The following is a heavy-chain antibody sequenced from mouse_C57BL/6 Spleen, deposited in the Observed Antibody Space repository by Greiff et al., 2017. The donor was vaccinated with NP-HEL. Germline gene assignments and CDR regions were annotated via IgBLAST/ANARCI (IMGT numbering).Heavy chain of an antibody. D-gene: IGHD2-1*01. Sequence: QVQLQQPGAELVKPGASVKMSCKASGYTFTSYWITWVKQRPGQGLEWIGAIYPGSGSTHYNEKFKSKATLTVDTSSSTAYMQLSSLTSEDSAVYYGARVDYGNYGGYFDYWGQGTTLTVSS. V-gene: IGHV1-55*01. CDR1: GYTFTSYW. J-gene: IGHJ2*01. CDR3: ARVDYGNYGGYFDY. CDR2: IYPGSGST.